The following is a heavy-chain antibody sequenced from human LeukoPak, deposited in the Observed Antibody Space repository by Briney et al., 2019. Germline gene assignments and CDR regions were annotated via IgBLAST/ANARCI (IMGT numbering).Heavy chain of an antibody. CDR3: AKDSYGGYCSGGSCYSSDY. CDR1: GFTFSGYA. Sequence: GGSLRLSCAASGFTFSGYAMSWVRQAPGKGLEWVSAISGSGGSTYYADSVKGRFTISRDNSKNTLYLQMNSLRAEDTAVYYCAKDSYGGYCSGGSCYSSDYWGQGTLVTVSS. V-gene: IGHV3-23*01. J-gene: IGHJ4*02. D-gene: IGHD2-15*01. CDR2: ISGSGGST.